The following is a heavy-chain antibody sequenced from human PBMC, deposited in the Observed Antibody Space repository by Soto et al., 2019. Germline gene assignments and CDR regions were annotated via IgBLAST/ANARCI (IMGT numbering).Heavy chain of an antibody. D-gene: IGHD3-3*01. CDR2: IYYSGCT. V-gene: IGHV4-59*01. Sequence: QVQLQESGPGLVKPSETLSLTCTVSGGSISSYYWSWIRQPPGKGLEWIGYIYYSGCTNYNPSLKSRVTISVDTSKNQFSLKLSSVTAADTAVYYCARGRFLEWQGLGYFDYWGQGTLVTVSS. CDR3: ARGRFLEWQGLGYFDY. CDR1: GGSISSYY. J-gene: IGHJ4*02.